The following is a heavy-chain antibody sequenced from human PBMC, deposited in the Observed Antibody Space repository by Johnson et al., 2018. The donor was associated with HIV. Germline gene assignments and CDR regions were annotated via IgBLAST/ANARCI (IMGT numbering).Heavy chain of an antibody. D-gene: IGHD3-10*01. CDR3: ASGYYYGSGTYHRAFDI. CDR2: ISSSGSTI. V-gene: IGHV3-11*04. Sequence: QVQLVESGGGLVKPGGSLRLSCAASGFTFSDYYMSWIRQAPGKGLEWVSYISSSGSTIFYADSVKGRFTISRDHAKNSLYLQMHSLRAEDTAVYYCASGYYYGSGTYHRAFDIWGQGTMVTVSS. CDR1: GFTFSDYY. J-gene: IGHJ3*02.